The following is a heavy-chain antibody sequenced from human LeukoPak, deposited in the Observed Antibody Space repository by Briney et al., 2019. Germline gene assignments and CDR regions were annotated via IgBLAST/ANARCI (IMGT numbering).Heavy chain of an antibody. CDR1: GSTFSNYA. CDR2: VSGSGGTT. V-gene: IGHV3-23*01. D-gene: IGHD3-22*01. CDR3: AKDSWFSGRGAFDI. J-gene: IGHJ3*02. Sequence: GGSLRLSCAASGSTFSNYAMSWVRQAPGKGLEWVSGVSGSGGTTYYADSVKGRFTISRDNSKNTLSLQMNSLRAEDTAVYYCAKDSWFSGRGAFDIWGQGTMVTVSS.